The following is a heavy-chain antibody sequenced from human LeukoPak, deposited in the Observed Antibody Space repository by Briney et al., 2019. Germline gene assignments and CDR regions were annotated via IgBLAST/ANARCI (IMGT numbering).Heavy chain of an antibody. CDR3: ARVGRGIAAAADY. V-gene: IGHV4-34*01. CDR2: INHSGST. D-gene: IGHD6-13*01. CDR1: GGSFSGYY. J-gene: IGHJ4*02. Sequence: TSETLSLTCAVYGGSFSGYYWSWIRQPPGKGLEWIGEINHSGSTNYNPSLKSRVTISVDTSKNQFSLKLSSVTAADTAVYYCARVGRGIAAAADYWGQGTLVTVSS.